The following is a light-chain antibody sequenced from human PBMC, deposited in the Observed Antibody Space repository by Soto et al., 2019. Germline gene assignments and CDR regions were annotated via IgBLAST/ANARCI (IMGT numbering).Light chain of an antibody. CDR2: AAS. J-gene: IGKJ1*01. CDR3: QQCGNLPQT. CDR1: QSISSY. V-gene: IGKV1-39*01. Sequence: DIQMTQSPSSLSASVGDRVTITCRASQSISSYLNWYQQKPGKAPKLLIYAASSLQSGVPARFSGSGSGTDFTLTISRLEPEDIAVYYCQQCGNLPQTFGQGTKVEIK.